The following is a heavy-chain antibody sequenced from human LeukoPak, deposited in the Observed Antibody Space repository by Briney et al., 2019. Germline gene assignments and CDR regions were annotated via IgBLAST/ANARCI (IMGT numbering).Heavy chain of an antibody. V-gene: IGHV1-2*02. CDR3: ASDIVVVTAPHLSASGAFDI. CDR1: GYTFTGYD. Sequence: ASVKVSCKASGYTFTGYDMHWVRQAPGQGLEWMGWINPNSGDTKIAHKFQGRVTMTRDTSISTAYMELSRLTSDDTAVYYCASDIVVVTAPHLSASGAFDIWGQGTMVTVSS. J-gene: IGHJ3*02. D-gene: IGHD2-21*02. CDR2: INPNSGDT.